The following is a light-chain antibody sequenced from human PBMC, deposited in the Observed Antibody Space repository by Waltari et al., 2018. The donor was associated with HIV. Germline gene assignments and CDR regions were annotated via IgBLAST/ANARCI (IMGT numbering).Light chain of an antibody. Sequence: QSVLTQPPSASGTPGQRVTISCSGSRSDIGSYYVYWFQQLPGPAPKLLIYRNNQRPSGVPDRFSGSKSGTSASLAISGLRSEDEADYYCATWDDNLSGVVFGGGTKLTVL. J-gene: IGLJ2*01. CDR1: RSDIGSYY. V-gene: IGLV1-47*01. CDR2: RNN. CDR3: ATWDDNLSGVV.